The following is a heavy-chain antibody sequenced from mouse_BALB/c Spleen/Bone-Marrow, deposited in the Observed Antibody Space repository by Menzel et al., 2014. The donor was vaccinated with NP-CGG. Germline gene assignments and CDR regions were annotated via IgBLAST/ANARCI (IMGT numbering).Heavy chain of an antibody. CDR2: INPYNDGT. J-gene: IGHJ3*01. Sequence: LVESGPELVKPGASVKMSCKASGYTFTSYVMHWVKQKPGQGLEWIGYINPYNDGTKYNEKFKGKATLTPDKSSSTAYMELSSLTSEDSAVYYCARDYGYPFAYWGQGTLVTVSA. D-gene: IGHD1-2*01. CDR3: ARDYGYPFAY. V-gene: IGHV1-14*01. CDR1: GYTFTSYV.